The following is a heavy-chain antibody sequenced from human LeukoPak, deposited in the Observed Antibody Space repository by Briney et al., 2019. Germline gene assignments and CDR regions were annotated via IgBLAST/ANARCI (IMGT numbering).Heavy chain of an antibody. V-gene: IGHV3-74*01. Sequence: GGSLRLSCAASGFTFSSYWMHWVRQAPGKRLVWVSRIKSDGSITSYADSVKGRFTISRDNAKNTLYLQMNSLRAEDTAVYYCARPSGWEYGFDPWGQGTLVTVSS. CDR2: IKSDGSIT. CDR3: ARPSGWEYGFDP. D-gene: IGHD1-26*01. CDR1: GFTFSSYW. J-gene: IGHJ5*02.